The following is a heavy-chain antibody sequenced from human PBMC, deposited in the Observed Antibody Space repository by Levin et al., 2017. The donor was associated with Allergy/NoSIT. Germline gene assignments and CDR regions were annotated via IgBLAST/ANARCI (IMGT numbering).Heavy chain of an antibody. J-gene: IGHJ6*02. CDR1: GFTFDDYA. CDR2: ISWNSGSI. V-gene: IGHV3-9*01. CDR3: AKGKSSSGWLSYYGMDV. D-gene: IGHD6-19*01. Sequence: SLKISCAASGFTFDDYAMHWVRQAPGKGLEWVSGISWNSGSIGYADSVKGRFTISRDNAKNSLYLQMNSLRAEDTALYYCAKGKSSSGWLSYYGMDVWGQGTTVTVSS.